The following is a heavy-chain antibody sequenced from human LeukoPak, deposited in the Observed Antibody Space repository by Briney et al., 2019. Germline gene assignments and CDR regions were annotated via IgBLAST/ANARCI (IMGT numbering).Heavy chain of an antibody. J-gene: IGHJ6*02. Sequence: GGSLRLSCAASGFTFSSYAMSWVRQAPGKGLEWVSGITGSGGSTYYPDSVKGRFTISRDNSKNTLYLQMNSLGAEDTAVYYCAKRIAAAGTPSHYYYYYGMDAWGQGTTVTVSS. CDR3: AKRIAAAGTPSHYYYYYGMDA. D-gene: IGHD6-13*01. CDR1: GFTFSSYA. CDR2: ITGSGGST. V-gene: IGHV3-23*01.